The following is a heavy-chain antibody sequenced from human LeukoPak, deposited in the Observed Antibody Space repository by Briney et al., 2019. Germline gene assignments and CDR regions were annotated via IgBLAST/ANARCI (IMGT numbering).Heavy chain of an antibody. J-gene: IGHJ6*02. CDR3: AKVRTYFYHGLDV. V-gene: IGHV3-23*01. CDR1: GFTFSDHA. D-gene: IGHD1-14*01. Sequence: EPGGSLRLSCAASGFTFSDHAMSWVRQAPGKGLEWVSGISGTTSGTYYADSVKGRFTISRDNSKNTLFLQVNSLRAEDTAVYYCAKVRTYFYHGLDVWGQGTTVTVSS. CDR2: ISGTTSGT.